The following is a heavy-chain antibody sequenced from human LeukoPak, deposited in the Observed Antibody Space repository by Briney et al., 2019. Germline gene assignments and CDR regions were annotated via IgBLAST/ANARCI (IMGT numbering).Heavy chain of an antibody. D-gene: IGHD1-1*01. CDR3: ASGSYPHYYYYYYMDV. J-gene: IGHJ6*03. CDR1: GGPISSYY. Sequence: KPSETLSLTCTVSGGPISSYYWSWIRQPPGKGLEWIGYIYYSGSTNYNPSLKSRVTISVDTSKNQFSLKLSSVTAADTAVYYCASGSYPHYYYYYYMDVWGKGTTVTVSS. V-gene: IGHV4-59*01. CDR2: IYYSGST.